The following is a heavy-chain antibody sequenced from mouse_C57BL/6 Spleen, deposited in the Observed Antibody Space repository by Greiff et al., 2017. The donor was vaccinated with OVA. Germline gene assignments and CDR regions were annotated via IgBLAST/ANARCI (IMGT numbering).Heavy chain of an antibody. D-gene: IGHD3-2*02. Sequence: QVQLQQPGAELVKPGASVKLSCKASGYTFTSYWMHWVKQRPGRGLEWIGRIDPNSGGTKYNEKFKSKATLTVDKHSSTAYMQLSSLISEDSAVYYCARSGQLRLLDYWGQGTTLTVSS. CDR2: IDPNSGGT. CDR3: ARSGQLRLLDY. CDR1: GYTFTSYW. V-gene: IGHV1-72*01. J-gene: IGHJ2*01.